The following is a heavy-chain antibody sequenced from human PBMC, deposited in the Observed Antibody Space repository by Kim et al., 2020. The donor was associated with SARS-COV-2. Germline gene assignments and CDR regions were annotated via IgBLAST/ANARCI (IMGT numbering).Heavy chain of an antibody. Sequence: GGSLRLSCTASGFAFSSYAMSWVRQAPGKGLEWVSTISGSSATIYYTDSVKGRFTISRDNSKNMLYLQMNSLRAEYTAVYYCAQFGKLASYWGQGTLVTV. CDR2: ISGSSATI. CDR3: AQFGKLASY. CDR1: GFAFSSYA. J-gene: IGHJ4*02. D-gene: IGHD3-10*01. V-gene: IGHV3-23*01.